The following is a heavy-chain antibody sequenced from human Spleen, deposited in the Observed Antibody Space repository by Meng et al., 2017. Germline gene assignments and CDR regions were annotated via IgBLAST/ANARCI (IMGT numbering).Heavy chain of an antibody. CDR3: AAQYSSSGKTS. CDR2: MNPNSGNT. V-gene: IGHV1-8*03. D-gene: IGHD6-13*01. J-gene: IGHJ5*02. CDR1: GYTFTSYD. Sequence: ASVKVSCKASGYTFTSYDINWVRQATGQGLEWMGWMNPNSGNTGYAQKFQGRVTITRNTSISTAYMELSSLRAEDTAVYYCAAQYSSSGKTSWGQGTLVTVSS.